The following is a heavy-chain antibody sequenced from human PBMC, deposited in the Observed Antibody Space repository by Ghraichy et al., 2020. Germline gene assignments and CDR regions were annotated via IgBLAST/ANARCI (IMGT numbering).Heavy chain of an antibody. CDR1: GFTFSNYW. Sequence: ESLNISCAASGFTFSNYWMHWVRQAPGKGLVWVSRINIDGSFTNYADSVKGRFTISRDSAKNTLYLQMNSLRDEDTAVYYCVRGTNGWYGIDYWGQGTLVSVSS. D-gene: IGHD6-19*01. V-gene: IGHV3-74*01. J-gene: IGHJ4*02. CDR2: INIDGSFT. CDR3: VRGTNGWYGIDY.